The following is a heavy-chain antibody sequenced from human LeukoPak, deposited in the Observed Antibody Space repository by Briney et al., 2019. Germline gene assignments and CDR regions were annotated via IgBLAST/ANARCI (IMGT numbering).Heavy chain of an antibody. CDR3: AKDLTRGYYILTGYYSSHAFDI. Sequence: GGTLRLSCAASGFTFSSYGMSWVRQAPGKGLEWVSAISGSGGSTYYADSVKGRFTISRDNSKNTLYLQMNSLRAEDTAVYYCAKDLTRGYYILTGYYSSHAFDIWGQGTMVTVSS. D-gene: IGHD3-9*01. CDR1: GFTFSSYG. CDR2: ISGSGGST. V-gene: IGHV3-23*01. J-gene: IGHJ3*02.